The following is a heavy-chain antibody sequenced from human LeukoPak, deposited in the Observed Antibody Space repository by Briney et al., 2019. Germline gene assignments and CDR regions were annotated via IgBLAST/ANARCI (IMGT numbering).Heavy chain of an antibody. V-gene: IGHV7-4-1*02. J-gene: IGHJ4*02. Sequence: ASVTVSCTASGYTFTSSALNWVRQAPGQGLEWMGWINTNTGNPTYAQGFTGRFVFSLDTSVSTAYLQTSSLKAEDTAVYYCATDLKKGDSGCFDYWGQGTLVTVSS. CDR2: INTNTGNP. D-gene: IGHD6-19*01. CDR3: ATDLKKGDSGCFDY. CDR1: GYTFTSSA.